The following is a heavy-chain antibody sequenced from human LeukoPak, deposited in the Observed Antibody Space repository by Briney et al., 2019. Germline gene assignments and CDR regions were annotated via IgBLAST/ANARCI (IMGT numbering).Heavy chain of an antibody. CDR2: IWYDGSNK. J-gene: IGHJ4*02. V-gene: IGHV3-30*02. CDR1: GFTFSSYG. Sequence: GGSLRLSCAASGFTFSSYGMHWVRQAPGKGLEWVAVIWYDGSNKYYADSVKGRFTISRDNSKNTLYLQMSSLRAEDTAVYYCVKTEDIVVVPAAMPFDYWGQGTLVTVSS. D-gene: IGHD2-2*01. CDR3: VKTEDIVVVPAAMPFDY.